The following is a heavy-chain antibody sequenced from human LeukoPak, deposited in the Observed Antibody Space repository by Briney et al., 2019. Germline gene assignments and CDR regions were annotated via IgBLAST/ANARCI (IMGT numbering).Heavy chain of an antibody. J-gene: IGHJ4*02. V-gene: IGHV5-51*01. D-gene: IGHD4-17*01. CDR1: GYSFTSYW. CDR2: IYPGDSDT. CDR3: AREPTVTTRYFDY. Sequence: GESLKISCKGSGYSFTSYWIGWVRQMPGKGLEWMGIIYPGDSDTRYSPSFQGQVTISADKSISSAYLQWSSLKASDTAMYYCAREPTVTTRYFDYWGQGTLVTVSS.